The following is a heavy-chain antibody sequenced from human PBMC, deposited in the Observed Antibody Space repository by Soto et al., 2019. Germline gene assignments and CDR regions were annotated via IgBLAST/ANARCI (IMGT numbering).Heavy chain of an antibody. CDR2: IYYSGST. J-gene: IGHJ4*02. V-gene: IGHV4-39*01. CDR1: GGSISSSSYY. Sequence: QLQLQESGPGLVKPSETLSLTCTVSGGSISSSSYYWGWIRQPPGKGLEWIGSIYYSGSTYYNPSLKSRVTISVDTSKNQCSLKLSSVTAADTAVYYCARWIAAAGPRSYYFDYWGQGTLVTVSS. D-gene: IGHD6-13*01. CDR3: ARWIAAAGPRSYYFDY.